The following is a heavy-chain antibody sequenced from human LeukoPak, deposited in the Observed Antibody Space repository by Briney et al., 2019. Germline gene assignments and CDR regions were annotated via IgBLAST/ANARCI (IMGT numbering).Heavy chain of an antibody. Sequence: VASVKVSCKASGYTFTSYAMNWVRQAPGQGLEWMGWINTNTGNPTYAQGFTGRFVFSLDTSVSTAYLQISSLKAEDTAVYYCARVAKTYYYDSSGYYPYYWGQGTLVTVSS. CDR2: INTNTGNP. CDR3: ARVAKTYYYDSSGYYPYY. D-gene: IGHD3-22*01. CDR1: GYTFTSYA. V-gene: IGHV7-4-1*02. J-gene: IGHJ4*02.